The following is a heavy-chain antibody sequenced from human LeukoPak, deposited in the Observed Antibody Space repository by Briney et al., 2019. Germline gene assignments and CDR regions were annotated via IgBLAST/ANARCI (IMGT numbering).Heavy chain of an antibody. Sequence: PSETLSLTCTVSGGSISANYWIWMRQPAGKGLEYIGRIYSSGSTNYNPSLKSRVTMSVDTSKNQFSLKLSSVTAADTAVYYCVGDGYYSVDYWGQGTLVTVSS. CDR1: GGSISANY. V-gene: IGHV4-4*07. J-gene: IGHJ4*02. CDR3: VGDGYYSVDY. D-gene: IGHD3-22*01. CDR2: IYSSGST.